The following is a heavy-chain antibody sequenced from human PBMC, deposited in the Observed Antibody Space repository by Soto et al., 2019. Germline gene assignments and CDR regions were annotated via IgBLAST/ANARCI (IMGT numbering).Heavy chain of an antibody. CDR1: GGTFSSYA. J-gene: IGHJ6*02. CDR3: AREGTYGSRSIDYYYGMDG. Sequence: ASVKVSCKASGGTFSSYASSGVRQAPGRGLEWMGGIIPIFGTANYAQKFQGRVTINADESTSTAYMGLSSLRSEDTAVYYCAREGTYGSRSIDYYYGMDGWGRGTTVTVCS. V-gene: IGHV1-69*13. D-gene: IGHD3-10*01. CDR2: IIPIFGTA.